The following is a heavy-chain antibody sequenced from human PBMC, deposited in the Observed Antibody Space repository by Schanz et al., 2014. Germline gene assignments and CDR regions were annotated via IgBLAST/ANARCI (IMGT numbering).Heavy chain of an antibody. V-gene: IGHV3-23*01. CDR2: LSGSGGST. D-gene: IGHD5-12*01. CDR1: GFTFSSYA. CDR3: ARVKRRIAYPSATAFRYNGYDAMDV. J-gene: IGHJ6*02. Sequence: EVQLLDSGGGLVQPGGSLRLSCAASGFTFSSYAMSWVRQAPGKGLEWVSALSGSGGSTYYADSVKGRFTISRDNSKSTLYLQMNSLRAEDTSVKFGARVKRRIAYPSATAFRYNGYDAMDVWGQGTTVNVSS.